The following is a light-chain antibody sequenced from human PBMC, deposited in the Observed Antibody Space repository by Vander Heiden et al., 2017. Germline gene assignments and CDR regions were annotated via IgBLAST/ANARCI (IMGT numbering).Light chain of an antibody. V-gene: IGLV1-40*01. CDR1: SSNIGAGYD. CDR3: QSYDSSLSGYV. J-gene: IGLJ3*02. CDR2: GNS. Sequence: QSVLTQPPSVSGAPGQRVTISCTGSSSNIGAGYDVHWSQQLPGTAPKLLIYGNSNRPSGVPDRFSGSKSGTSASLAITGLQAEDEADYYCQSYDSSLSGYVFGGGTKLTVL.